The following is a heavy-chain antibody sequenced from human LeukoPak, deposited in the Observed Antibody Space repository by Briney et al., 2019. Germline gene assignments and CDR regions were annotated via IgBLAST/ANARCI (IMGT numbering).Heavy chain of an antibody. CDR3: ARGSLIKRRYSRPAGLCY. J-gene: IGHJ4*02. Sequence: ASVKVSCKASGYTFTGYDMHWVRQAPGQGLEWMGWINPNSGGTNYAQKFQGRVAMTRDTSISTAYLQMSRLRSDDTAVYWCARGSLIKRRYSRPAGLCYWGQGTLVTVSS. D-gene: IGHD5-12*01. CDR2: INPNSGGT. CDR1: GYTFTGYD. V-gene: IGHV1-2*02.